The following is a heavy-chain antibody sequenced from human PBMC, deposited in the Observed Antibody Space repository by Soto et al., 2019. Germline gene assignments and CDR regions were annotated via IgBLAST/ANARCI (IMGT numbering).Heavy chain of an antibody. CDR1: GGSISSGGYY. CDR2: IYYSGST. V-gene: IGHV4-31*03. Sequence: QVQLQESGPGLVKPSQTLSLTCTVSGGSISSGGYYWSWIRQHPGKGLEWIGYIYYSGSTYYNPSLKSRVTISVDTSKNQFSLKLSSVTAADTAVYYCARDLLGRDSSGYYLTNWFDPWGQGTLVTVSS. CDR3: ARDLLGRDSSGYYLTNWFDP. J-gene: IGHJ5*02. D-gene: IGHD3-22*01.